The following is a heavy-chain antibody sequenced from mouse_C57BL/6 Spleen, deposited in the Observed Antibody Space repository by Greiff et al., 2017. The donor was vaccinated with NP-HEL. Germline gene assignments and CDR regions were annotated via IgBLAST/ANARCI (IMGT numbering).Heavy chain of an antibody. CDR2: INPSTGGT. CDR3: ARGDYDYEDDADWYFDV. Sequence: EVQLQQSGPELVKPGASVKISCKASGYSFTGYYMNWVKQSPEKSLEWIGEINPSTGGTTYNQKFKAKATLTVDKSSSTAYMQLKSLTSEDSAVYYCARGDYDYEDDADWYFDVWGTGTTVTVSS. J-gene: IGHJ1*03. CDR1: GYSFTGYY. D-gene: IGHD2-4*01. V-gene: IGHV1-42*01.